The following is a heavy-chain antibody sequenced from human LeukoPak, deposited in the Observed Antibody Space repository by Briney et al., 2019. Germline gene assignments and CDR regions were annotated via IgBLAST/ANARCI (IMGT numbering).Heavy chain of an antibody. D-gene: IGHD4-23*01. CDR1: GFTFSSYA. CDR2: IYSGGST. CDR3: AKRSDYGGNSWHYYYYGMDV. V-gene: IGHV3-66*04. J-gene: IGHJ6*02. Sequence: GGSLRLSCAASGFTFSSYAMSWVRQAPGKGLEWVSVIYSGGSTYYADSVKGRFTISRDNSENTLDLQMNSLRAEDTAVYYCAKRSDYGGNSWHYYYYGMDVWGQGTTVTVSS.